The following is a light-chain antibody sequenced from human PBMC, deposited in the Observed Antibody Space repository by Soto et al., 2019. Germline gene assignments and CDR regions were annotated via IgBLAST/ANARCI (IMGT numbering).Light chain of an antibody. Sequence: EIVMTQSPATLSVSPGERATLSCRATQSVSGNLAWYQQKPGQAPRLLIYGASTRATGIPARFSGSGSGTEFTLTITSLQSEDFAVYYCQQYNNWPLTFGGGTKVEIK. CDR1: QSVSGN. J-gene: IGKJ4*01. CDR2: GAS. V-gene: IGKV3-15*01. CDR3: QQYNNWPLT.